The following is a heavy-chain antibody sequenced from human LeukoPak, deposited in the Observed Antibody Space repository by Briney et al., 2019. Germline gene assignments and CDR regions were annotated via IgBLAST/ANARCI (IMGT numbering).Heavy chain of an antibody. D-gene: IGHD6-19*01. CDR2: IPNNGGST. V-gene: IGHV3-64D*09. J-gene: IGHJ3*02. CDR1: GFTFSSYA. CDR3: VKIKGSSGRDDAFDI. Sequence: PGGSLRLSCSASGFTFSSYAMHWVRQAPGKGLEYVSAIPNNGGSTYYADSVKGRFTTSRDNSKNTLYLQMSSLRAEDTAVYYCVKIKGSSGRDDAFDIWGQGTMVTVSS.